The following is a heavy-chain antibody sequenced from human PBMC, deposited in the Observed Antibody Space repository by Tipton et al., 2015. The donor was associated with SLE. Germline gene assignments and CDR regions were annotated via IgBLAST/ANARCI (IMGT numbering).Heavy chain of an antibody. CDR1: GGSISSYY. CDR2: IYASGST. CDR3: ARDSPTVAGTFGS. D-gene: IGHD6-19*01. J-gene: IGHJ4*02. V-gene: IGHV4-4*07. Sequence: TLSLTCTVSGGSISSYYWSWIRQPAGEGLEWIGRIYASGSTNYNPSLRSRAAMSVDTSKSHFSLKLTSVTAADTAVYYCARDSPTVAGTFGSWGQGTLVIVSA.